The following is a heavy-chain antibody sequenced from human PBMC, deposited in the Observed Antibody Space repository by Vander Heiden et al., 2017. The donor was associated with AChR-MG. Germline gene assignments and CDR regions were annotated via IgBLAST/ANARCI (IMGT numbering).Heavy chain of an antibody. D-gene: IGHD7-27*01. CDR1: EFRSGGDG. CDR2: ISYDSIHK. CDR3: AKESNWGSGGAFDV. J-gene: IGHJ3*01. V-gene: IGHV3-30*18. Sequence: QVQLVESGGGVVHPGRYLRLTCATSEFRSGGDGMHWVRQAPGKGLEWVAVISYDSIHKCYGDSVKCRFTISRDNSKTTLYLQMNSLRPEDTAVYYCAKESNWGSGGAFDVWGQGTMVIVSS.